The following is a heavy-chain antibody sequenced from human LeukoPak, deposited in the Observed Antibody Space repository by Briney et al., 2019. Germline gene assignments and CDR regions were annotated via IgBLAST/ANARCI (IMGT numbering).Heavy chain of an antibody. J-gene: IGHJ4*02. CDR2: MRLNSGNS. V-gene: IGHV1-8*01. CDR3: ARGPPESTHSDY. CDR1: GYRFTSYD. D-gene: IGHD2-2*01. Sequence: ASGKVSCKAAGYRFTSYDANWGRPAAGQGLEWIGGMRLNSGNSGFSQKFQGRFTMITSTSITTDYMELSSLTSEDTAVYYCARGPPESTHSDYWGQGTMVTVSS.